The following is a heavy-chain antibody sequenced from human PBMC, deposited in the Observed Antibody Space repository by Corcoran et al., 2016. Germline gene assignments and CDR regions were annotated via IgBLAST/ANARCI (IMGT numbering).Heavy chain of an antibody. J-gene: IGHJ5*02. CDR3: ARANPRGIAARGEGWFDP. V-gene: IGHV1-46*01. Sequence: QVQLVQSGAEVKKPGASVKVSCKASGYTFTSYYMHWVRQAPGQGLEWMGIINPSGGSTSYAQKFQGRVTMTRDTSTSTVYMELSSLRSEDPAVYYCARANPRGIAARGEGWFDPWGQGTLVTVSS. D-gene: IGHD6-6*01. CDR2: INPSGGST. CDR1: GYTFTSYY.